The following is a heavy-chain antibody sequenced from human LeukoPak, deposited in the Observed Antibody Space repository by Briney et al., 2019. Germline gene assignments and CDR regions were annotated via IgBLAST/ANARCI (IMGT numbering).Heavy chain of an antibody. CDR2: IYTSWST. Sequence: SETLSLTCTVSGGSISSYYWSWIRQPAGKGLEWIGRIYTSWSTNYNPSLKSRVTMSVDTSKNQFSLKLSSVTAADTAVYYCASLYGSGQGYYMDVWGKGTTVTVSS. CDR1: GGSISSYY. CDR3: ASLYGSGQGYYMDV. D-gene: IGHD3-10*01. J-gene: IGHJ6*03. V-gene: IGHV4-4*07.